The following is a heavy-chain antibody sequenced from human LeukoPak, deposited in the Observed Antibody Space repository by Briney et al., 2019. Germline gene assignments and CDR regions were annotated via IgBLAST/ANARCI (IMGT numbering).Heavy chain of an antibody. CDR3: ASGVTAHGDYYYYGMDV. CDR2: IIPIFGTA. CDR1: GGTSSSYA. D-gene: IGHD5-18*01. J-gene: IGHJ6*02. Sequence: SVKVPCKASGGTSSSYAISWVRQAPGQGLEWMGGIIPIFGTANYAQKFQGRVTITADESTSTAYMELSSLRSEDTAVYYCASGVTAHGDYYYYGMDVWGQGTTVTVSS. V-gene: IGHV1-69*13.